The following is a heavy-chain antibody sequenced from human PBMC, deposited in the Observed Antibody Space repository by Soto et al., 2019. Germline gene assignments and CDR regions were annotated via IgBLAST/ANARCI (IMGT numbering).Heavy chain of an antibody. V-gene: IGHV1-8*01. J-gene: IGHJ4*02. Sequence: ASVKVSCKASGYTFTSYDINWVRQATGQGLEWMGWMNPNSGNTGYAQKFQGRVTMTRNTSISTAYMELSSLRSEDTAVYYCARRGYNYDFWSGYLDYFDYWGQGTLVTVYS. CDR1: GYTFTSYD. CDR2: MNPNSGNT. D-gene: IGHD3-3*01. CDR3: ARRGYNYDFWSGYLDYFDY.